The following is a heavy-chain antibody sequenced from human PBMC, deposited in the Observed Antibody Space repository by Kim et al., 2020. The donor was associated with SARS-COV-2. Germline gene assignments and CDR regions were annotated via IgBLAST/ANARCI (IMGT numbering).Heavy chain of an antibody. CDR3: ARGDTSGYYYYDY. CDR2: IWYDGSNK. D-gene: IGHD3-22*01. Sequence: GGSLRLSCAASGFTFNNYDFHWVRQAPGKGLEWVAIIWYDGSNKYYADSVKGRFTISRDNSKSTLYLQMNSLRAEDAAVYYCARGDTSGYYYYDYWGQGTLVTVSS. J-gene: IGHJ4*02. V-gene: IGHV3-33*01. CDR1: GFTFNNYD.